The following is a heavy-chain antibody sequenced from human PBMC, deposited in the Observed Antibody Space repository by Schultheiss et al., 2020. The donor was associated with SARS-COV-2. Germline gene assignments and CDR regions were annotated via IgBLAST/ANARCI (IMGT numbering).Heavy chain of an antibody. CDR1: GFTFSDYY. D-gene: IGHD6-13*01. Sequence: GGSLRLSCAASGFTFSDYYMNWVRQAPGKGQEWVANMSHDGSNKHFADSVKGRFTISRDNSKNTLSLQMNSLRDEDTAVYHCARDKSSSSFDYWGQGTLVTVSS. V-gene: IGHV3-30*03. CDR3: ARDKSSSSFDY. J-gene: IGHJ4*02. CDR2: MSHDGSNK.